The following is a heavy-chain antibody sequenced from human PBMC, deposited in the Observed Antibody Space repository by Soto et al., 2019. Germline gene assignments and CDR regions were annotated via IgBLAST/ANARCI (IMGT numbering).Heavy chain of an antibody. CDR1: VDSVSSHTYY. CDR2: IYYNGIT. CDR3: ARPSITHYAMDV. Sequence: SETLSLTGTVSVDSVSSHTYYWTWIRQPPGKRLDCIGYIYYNGITNYNPSLKSRATISVDMSKNQFSLKLASVTAAATAVYYGARPSITHYAMDVWGQGTTVTVSS. J-gene: IGHJ6*02. V-gene: IGHV4-61*01.